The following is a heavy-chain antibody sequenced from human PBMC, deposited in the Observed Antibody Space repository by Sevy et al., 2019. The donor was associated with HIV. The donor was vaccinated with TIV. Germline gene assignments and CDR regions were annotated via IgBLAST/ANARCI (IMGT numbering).Heavy chain of an antibody. CDR1: GGSISSSNW. V-gene: IGHV4-4*02. CDR2: IYRSGST. CDR3: ARGGPYSSSLYFDL. D-gene: IGHD6-13*01. Sequence: SGTLSLTCAVSGGSISSSNWWSWVRQPPGKGLEWIGEIYRSGSTNYNPSLKSRVTISVDKSKNQFSLKLSSVTAADTAVYYCARGGPYSSSLYFDLWGRGTLVTVSS. J-gene: IGHJ2*01.